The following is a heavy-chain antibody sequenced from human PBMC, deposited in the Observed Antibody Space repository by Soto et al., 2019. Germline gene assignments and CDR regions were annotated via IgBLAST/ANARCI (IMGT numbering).Heavy chain of an antibody. CDR1: GGSISSSNW. J-gene: IGHJ4*02. D-gene: IGHD5-18*01. Sequence: QVQLQESGPGLVKPSGTLSLTCAVSGGSISSSNWWSWVRQPPGKGLEWIGEIYHSGSTNYNPSLKGRVTISVDKSKNQFSLKLSSVTAADTAVYYCARANRIGGGIQLWSPFDYWGQGTLVTVSS. CDR2: IYHSGST. V-gene: IGHV4-4*02. CDR3: ARANRIGGGIQLWSPFDY.